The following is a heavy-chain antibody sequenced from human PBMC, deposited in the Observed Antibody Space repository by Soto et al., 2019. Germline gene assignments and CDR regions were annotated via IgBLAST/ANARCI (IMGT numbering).Heavy chain of an antibody. V-gene: IGHV1-8*01. Sequence: GASVKSCKASGYTFTSYDINWVRQATGQGLEWMGWMNPNSGNTGYAQKFQGRVTMTRNTSISTAYMELSSLRSEDTAVYYCARITADDAFDIWGQGTMVTVSS. CDR1: GYTFTSYD. D-gene: IGHD1-20*01. CDR3: ARITADDAFDI. J-gene: IGHJ3*02. CDR2: MNPNSGNT.